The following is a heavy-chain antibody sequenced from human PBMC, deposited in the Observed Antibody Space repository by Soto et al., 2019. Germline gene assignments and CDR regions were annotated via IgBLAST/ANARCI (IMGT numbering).Heavy chain of an antibody. D-gene: IGHD3-16*01. CDR3: ARNGGGLAY. CDR2: MRVSSGAT. Sequence: PGGSLRLSCAASGFTFSSYDMIWVRQAPGKGLEWVSGMRVSSGATYYTDFVKGRFTISRDNSKNTLYLQINSLRVEDTAVYYCARNGGGLAYWGQGTLVTVSS. CDR1: GFTFSSYD. V-gene: IGHV3-23*01. J-gene: IGHJ4*02.